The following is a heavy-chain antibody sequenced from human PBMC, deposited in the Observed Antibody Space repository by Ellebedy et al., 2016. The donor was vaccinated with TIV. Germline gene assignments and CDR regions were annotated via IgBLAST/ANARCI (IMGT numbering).Heavy chain of an antibody. D-gene: IGHD2-15*01. CDR3: AKVGAAESVVVVAARDAWFDP. V-gene: IGHV1-18*01. J-gene: IGHJ5*02. CDR2: ISTYNGNT. CDR1: GYTFIDYG. Sequence: ASVKVSCKASGYTFIDYGISWVRQAPGQGLEWMGWISTYNGNTNYAQKVQGRIPMTTDTSTSTAYMELRSLRSDDTAVYYCAKVGAAESVVVVAARDAWFDPWGQGTLVTVSS.